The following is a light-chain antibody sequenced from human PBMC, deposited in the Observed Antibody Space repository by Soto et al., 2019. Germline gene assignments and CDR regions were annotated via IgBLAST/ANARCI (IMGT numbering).Light chain of an antibody. CDR2: GNS. J-gene: IGLJ3*02. Sequence: QSVLTQPPSVSGAPGQRVTISCTGSSSNIGAGYDVHWYQQLPGTAPKLLIYGNSNRPSGVPDRFSGSKSGTSASLAITGLQDEDEDDYYCKSYDSSLSGWVFGGGTKLTVL. V-gene: IGLV1-40*01. CDR1: SSNIGAGYD. CDR3: KSYDSSLSGWV.